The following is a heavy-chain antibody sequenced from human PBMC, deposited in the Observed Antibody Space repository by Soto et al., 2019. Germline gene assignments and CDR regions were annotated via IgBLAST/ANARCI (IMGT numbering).Heavy chain of an antibody. J-gene: IGHJ5*02. D-gene: IGHD3-3*02. Sequence: PSEILSLTCTVSGDSISTDYWSWIRQSPGKGLEWIGFIYYSGSTYYNPSLKSRVTISVDTSKNQFSLKLSSVTAADTAVYYCASPKIAFYNWFDPWGQGTLVNVSS. CDR2: IYYSGST. V-gene: IGHV4-59*04. CDR3: ASPKIAFYNWFDP. CDR1: GDSISTDY.